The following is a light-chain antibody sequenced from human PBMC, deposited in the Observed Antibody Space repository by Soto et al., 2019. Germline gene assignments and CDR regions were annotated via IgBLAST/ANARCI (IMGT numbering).Light chain of an antibody. Sequence: QSALTQPSLVSVSPGQSITISCTGTRGDVGGYYYVSWYQQLPGTAPQLMISEVRNRPSGVSNRFSGSKSGNTASLTIFGLLAEVEADYYFSSFTAFGTIFGTGTNVTVL. CDR3: SSFTAFGTI. V-gene: IGLV2-14*01. CDR1: RGDVGGYYY. J-gene: IGLJ6*01. CDR2: EVR.